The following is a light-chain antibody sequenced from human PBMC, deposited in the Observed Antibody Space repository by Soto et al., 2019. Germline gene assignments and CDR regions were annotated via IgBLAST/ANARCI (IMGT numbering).Light chain of an antibody. CDR1: SSDVGGYNY. J-gene: IGLJ2*01. CDR3: SSYTSSSTV. V-gene: IGLV2-14*01. CDR2: DVS. Sequence: QSALTQPASVSGSPGQSITISCTGTSSDVGGYNYVSWYQQHPGKAPKLMIYDVSNRPSGVSNRFSGSKSGNTASLTISGLQAEYEADYYCSSYTSSSTVFGGGTKRTVL.